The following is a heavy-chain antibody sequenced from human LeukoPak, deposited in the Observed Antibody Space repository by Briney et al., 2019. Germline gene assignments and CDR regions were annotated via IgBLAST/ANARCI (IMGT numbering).Heavy chain of an antibody. CDR3: ARDLTPFDH. V-gene: IGHV3-30-3*01. CDR2: ISYDGSNK. Sequence: PGGSLRLSCAASGFTFSSYAMHWVRQAPGKGLEWVAVISYDGSNKYYADSVKGRFTISRDNSKNTLYLQMNSLRAEDTAVYYCARDLTPFDHWGQGTLVTVSS. J-gene: IGHJ4*02. CDR1: GFTFSSYA.